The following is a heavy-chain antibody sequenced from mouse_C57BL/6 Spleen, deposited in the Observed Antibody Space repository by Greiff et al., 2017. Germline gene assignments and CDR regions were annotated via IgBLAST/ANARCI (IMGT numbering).Heavy chain of an antibody. Sequence: QVQLQQPGAELVKPGASVKLSCKASGYTFTSYWMQWVKQRPGQGLEWIAEIDPSDSYTNYNQKFKGKATLTVDTSSSTAYMQLSSLTSEDSAVYYCARRGGTTTVVATNYWGQGTTLTVSS. CDR3: ARRGGTTTVVATNY. D-gene: IGHD1-1*01. V-gene: IGHV1-50*01. CDR2: IDPSDSYT. CDR1: GYTFTSYW. J-gene: IGHJ2*01.